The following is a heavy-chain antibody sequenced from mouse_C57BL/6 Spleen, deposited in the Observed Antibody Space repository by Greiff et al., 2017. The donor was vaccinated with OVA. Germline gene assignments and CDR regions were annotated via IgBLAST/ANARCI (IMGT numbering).Heavy chain of an antibody. D-gene: IGHD4-1*02. J-gene: IGHJ2*01. CDR1: GYTFTSYT. CDR2: INPSSGYT. Sequence: SGAELARPGASVKMSCKASGYTFTSYTMHWVKQRPGQGLEWIGYINPSSGYTKYNQKFKDKATLTADKSSSTAYMQLSSLTSEDSAVYYCAPQLGDFDYWGQGTTLTVSS. CDR3: APQLGDFDY. V-gene: IGHV1-4*01.